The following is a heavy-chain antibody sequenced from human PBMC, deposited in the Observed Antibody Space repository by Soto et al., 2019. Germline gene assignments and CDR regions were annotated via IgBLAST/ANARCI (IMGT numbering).Heavy chain of an antibody. CDR3: ARDTDRLPLGGNYYYIMDV. CDR2: IIPIFRTP. D-gene: IGHD2-2*01. J-gene: IGHJ6*02. CDR1: GGTFSKSA. V-gene: IGHV1-69*12. Sequence: QVQLVQSGAEVKKPGSSVKVSCKASGGTFSKSAISWVRQAPGQGLEWMGGIIPIFRTPDYAQKFQGRVTITADEPTSTAYMELSGLRSEDTAIYYCARDTDRLPLGGNYYYIMDVWGQGTTVIVSS.